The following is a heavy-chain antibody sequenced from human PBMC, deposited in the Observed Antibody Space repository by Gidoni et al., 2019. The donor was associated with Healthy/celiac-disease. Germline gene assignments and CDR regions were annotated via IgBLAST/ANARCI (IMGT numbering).Heavy chain of an antibody. V-gene: IGHV4-34*01. CDR1: GGSFSGYY. CDR3: ARGREDIVVVVAASSQIDY. D-gene: IGHD2-15*01. Sequence: QVQLQQWGAGLLQPSETLSLTCAVYGGSFSGYYWSWIRQPPGKGLEWIGEINHSGSTNYNPSLKSRVTISVDTSKNQFSLKLSSVTAADTAVYYCARGREDIVVVVAASSQIDYWGQGTLVTVSS. J-gene: IGHJ4*02. CDR2: INHSGST.